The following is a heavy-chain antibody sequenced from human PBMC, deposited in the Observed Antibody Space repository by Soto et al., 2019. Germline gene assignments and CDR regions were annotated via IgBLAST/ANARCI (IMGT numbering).Heavy chain of an antibody. D-gene: IGHD3-3*01. CDR3: AKAGRYEGGMDV. V-gene: IGHV3-30*18. CDR1: GFTFSIYG. CDR2: ISYDGSNK. J-gene: IGHJ6*01. Sequence: PWGSLRVSCASSGFTFSIYGMHWVRQAPGKGLEWVAVISYDGSNKYYADSVKGRFTISIDNSKNTLYLQMNSLRAEDTAVYYCAKAGRYEGGMDVWGQGTTVTVSS.